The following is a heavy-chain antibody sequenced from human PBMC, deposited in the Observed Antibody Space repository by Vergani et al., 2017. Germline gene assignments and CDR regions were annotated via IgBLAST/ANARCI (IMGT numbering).Heavy chain of an antibody. V-gene: IGHV3-33*01. J-gene: IGHJ6*03. Sequence: QVQLVESGGGVVQPGRSLRLSCAASGFTFSSYGMHWVRQAPGKGLEWVAVIWYDGSNKYYSDSGKGRFTISRDNSKNTLYLQMNSLRAEDTAVYYCARDSKEVAGTRAYYYYYMDVWGKGTTVTVSS. D-gene: IGHD6-19*01. CDR3: ARDSKEVAGTRAYYYYYMDV. CDR2: IWYDGSNK. CDR1: GFTFSSYG.